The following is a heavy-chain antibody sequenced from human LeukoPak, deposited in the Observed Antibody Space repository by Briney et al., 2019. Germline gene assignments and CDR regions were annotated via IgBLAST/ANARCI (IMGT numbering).Heavy chain of an antibody. CDR3: ARGGGLGYYYYYMDV. J-gene: IGHJ6*03. CDR2: INHSGST. Sequence: SETLSLTCAVYGGSFSGYYWSWIRQPPGKGLEWIGEINHSGSTNYNPSLKSRVTISVDTSKNQFSLKLSSVTAADTAVYYCARGGGLGYYYYYMDVWGKGTTVTVSS. V-gene: IGHV4-34*01. CDR1: GGSFSGYY. D-gene: IGHD1-26*01.